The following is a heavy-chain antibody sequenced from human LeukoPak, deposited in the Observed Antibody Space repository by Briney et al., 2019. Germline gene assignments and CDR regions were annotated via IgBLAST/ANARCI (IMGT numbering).Heavy chain of an antibody. CDR2: IYYSGST. V-gene: IGHV4-59*08. J-gene: IGHJ6*02. Sequence: SETLSLTCTVSGGSISSYYWNWIRQPPGKGLEWIGYIYYSGSTNYNPSLKSRVTISVDTSKNQFSLKLSSVTAADTAVYYCARQEDYYDSSGYPGDYYYYGMDVWGQGTTVTVSS. D-gene: IGHD3-22*01. CDR1: GGSISSYY. CDR3: ARQEDYYDSSGYPGDYYYYGMDV.